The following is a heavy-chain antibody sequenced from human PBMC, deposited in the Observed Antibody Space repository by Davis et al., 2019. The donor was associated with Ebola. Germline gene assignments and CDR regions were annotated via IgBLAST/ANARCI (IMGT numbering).Heavy chain of an antibody. CDR3: ARGDYDSSGYSQFDP. CDR1: GFTFSSYA. Sequence: PGGSLRLSCAASGFTFSSYAMHWVRQAPGKGLEWVAVISYDGSNKYYADSVKGRFTISRDNSKNTLYLQMNSLRAEDTAVYYCARGDYDSSGYSQFDPWGQGTLVTVSS. D-gene: IGHD3-22*01. V-gene: IGHV3-30-3*01. CDR2: ISYDGSNK. J-gene: IGHJ5*02.